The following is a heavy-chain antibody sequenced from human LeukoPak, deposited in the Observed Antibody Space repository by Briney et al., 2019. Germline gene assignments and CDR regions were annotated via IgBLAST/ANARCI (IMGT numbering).Heavy chain of an antibody. CDR3: AKEGAAAGYFDY. J-gene: IGHJ4*02. D-gene: IGHD6-13*01. V-gene: IGHV3-30*18. Sequence: PGGSLRLSCAASGFTFGSYGMHWVRQAPGKGLEWVAVISYDGSNKYYADSVKGRFTISRDNSKNTLYLQMNSLRAEDTAVYYCAKEGAAAGYFDYWGQGTLVTVSS. CDR1: GFTFGSYG. CDR2: ISYDGSNK.